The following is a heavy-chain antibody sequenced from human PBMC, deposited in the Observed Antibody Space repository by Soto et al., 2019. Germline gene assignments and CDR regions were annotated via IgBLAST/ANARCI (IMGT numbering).Heavy chain of an antibody. V-gene: IGHV3-30-3*01. Sequence: LRLSCAASGFTFSSYAMHWVRQAPGKGLEWVAVISYDGSNKYYADSVKGRFTISRDNSKNTLYLQMNSLRAEDTAVYYCARAGPQYSSSSRPLYYYYGMDVWGQGTTVTVSS. D-gene: IGHD6-6*01. CDR2: ISYDGSNK. J-gene: IGHJ6*02. CDR3: ARAGPQYSSSSRPLYYYYGMDV. CDR1: GFTFSSYA.